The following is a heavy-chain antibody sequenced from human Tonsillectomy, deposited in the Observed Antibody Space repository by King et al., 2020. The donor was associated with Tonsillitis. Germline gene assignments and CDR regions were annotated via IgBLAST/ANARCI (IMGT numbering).Heavy chain of an antibody. D-gene: IGHD6-13*01. CDR1: GFTFSSYA. CDR3: VKGGFWYAWD. V-gene: IGHV3-23*01. CDR2: VSGSGDPT. Sequence: VQLLESGGGLVQPGGSLRLSCAASGFTFSSYAMSWVRQAPGKGLEWGSTVSGSGDPTSYADSVKGRFTISRDNSKNTLYLQMNSLRAEDSAVYYCVKGGFWYAWDWGQGTLVTVSS. J-gene: IGHJ4*02.